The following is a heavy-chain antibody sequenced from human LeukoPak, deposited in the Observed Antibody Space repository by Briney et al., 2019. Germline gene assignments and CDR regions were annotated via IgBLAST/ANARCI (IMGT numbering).Heavy chain of an antibody. CDR3: ARGPYDFWSGSPRSFDP. Sequence: ASVKVSCKASGYTFTSHGISCVRQAPGQGLGCMGWLRPYDDNTNYAQKLQGRVTMTTDTSTSTAYMELRSLRSDDTAVYFCARGPYDFWSGSPRSFDPWGQGTLVTVSS. CDR1: GYTFTSHG. J-gene: IGHJ5*02. D-gene: IGHD3-3*01. V-gene: IGHV1-18*01. CDR2: LRPYDDNT.